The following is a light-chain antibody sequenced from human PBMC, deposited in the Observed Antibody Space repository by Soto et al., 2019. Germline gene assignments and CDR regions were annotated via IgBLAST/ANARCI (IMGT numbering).Light chain of an antibody. CDR2: DVS. Sequence: QSVLTQPASVSGSPGQSITISCTGTSSDVGGYNYVSWYQQHPGKAPKLMIYDVSNRPSGVSNRSSGSKSANTASLTISGLQAEDEADYYCSSYTGSSTYVVFGGGTKLTVL. CDR3: SSYTGSSTYVV. J-gene: IGLJ2*01. CDR1: SSDVGGYNY. V-gene: IGLV2-14*01.